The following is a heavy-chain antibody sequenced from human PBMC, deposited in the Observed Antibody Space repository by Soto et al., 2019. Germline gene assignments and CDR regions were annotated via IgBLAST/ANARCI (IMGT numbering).Heavy chain of an antibody. CDR1: GGSISSSQ. Sequence: SETLSLMCSVSGGSISSSQWSWIRQPPGKGLEWIGHIYHFASIDYNPSLKSRVTISLDTSKKQFSLRLSSVTAADTAVYYCARVRIDVAEVYFDSWGQGILVTVSS. CDR2: IYHFASI. V-gene: IGHV4-59*01. J-gene: IGHJ4*02. D-gene: IGHD6-19*01. CDR3: ARVRIDVAEVYFDS.